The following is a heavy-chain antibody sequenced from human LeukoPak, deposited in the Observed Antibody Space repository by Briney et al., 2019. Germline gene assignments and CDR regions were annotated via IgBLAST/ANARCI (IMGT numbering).Heavy chain of an antibody. D-gene: IGHD3-9*01. CDR3: ARDSYDILSLPEVFDT. CDR1: GFTFSDYY. CDR2: ISSSGSTI. Sequence: PGGSLRLSCAASGFTFSDYYMSWIRQAPGKGLEWVSYISSSGSTIYYADSVKGRFTISRDNAKNSLYLKMNSLRAEDTAVYYCARDSYDILSLPEVFDTWGKGTMVTVSS. V-gene: IGHV3-11*01. J-gene: IGHJ3*02.